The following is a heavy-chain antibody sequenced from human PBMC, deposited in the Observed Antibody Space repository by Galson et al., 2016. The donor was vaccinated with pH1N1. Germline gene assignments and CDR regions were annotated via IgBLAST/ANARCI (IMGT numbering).Heavy chain of an antibody. J-gene: IGHJ6*02. CDR3: AVGHCSSNICHIGEDYYNYGTDV. Sequence: SVKVSCKASGYTFTSYDINWVRQATGQGLEWMGWMNPNSGNTGYTQKFQGRVTMTRNTAISTAYMELSSLRSEDTAVYYCAVGHCSSNICHIGEDYYNYGTDVWGQGTTVTVSS. CDR1: GYTFTSYD. CDR2: MNPNSGNT. D-gene: IGHD2-2*02. V-gene: IGHV1-8*01.